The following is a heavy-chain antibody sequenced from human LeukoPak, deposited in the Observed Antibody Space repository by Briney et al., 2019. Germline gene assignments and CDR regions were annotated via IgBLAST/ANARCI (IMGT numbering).Heavy chain of an antibody. CDR3: ARGRAFDI. V-gene: IGHV4-34*01. Sequence: PSETLSLTCAVYGGSISGYYWSWIRQPPGKGLEWIGEINHSGSTNYNPSLKSRVTISVDTSKNQFSLKLSSVSAADTAVYYCARGRAFDIWGQGTMVTVSS. CDR2: INHSGST. J-gene: IGHJ3*02. CDR1: GGSISGYY.